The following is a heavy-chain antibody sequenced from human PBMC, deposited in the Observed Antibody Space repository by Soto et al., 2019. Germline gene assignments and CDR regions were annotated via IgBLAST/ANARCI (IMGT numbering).Heavy chain of an antibody. CDR1: GGSISSSSYY. Sequence: KTSETLSLTCTVSGGSISSSSYYWGWIRQPPGKGLEWIGSIYYSGTTNYNPSLKSRVTIFLDTSKNQFSLRLSSVTAADTAVYYCARGRGGTYDAFDIWGQGTLVTVSS. D-gene: IGHD1-26*01. V-gene: IGHV4-39*07. CDR3: ARGRGGTYDAFDI. CDR2: IYYSGTT. J-gene: IGHJ3*02.